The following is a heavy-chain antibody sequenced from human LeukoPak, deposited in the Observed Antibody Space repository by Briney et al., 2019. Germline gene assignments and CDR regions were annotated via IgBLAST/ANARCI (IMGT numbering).Heavy chain of an antibody. V-gene: IGHV4-59*12. CDR2: IYYSGST. CDR1: GGSISSYY. J-gene: IGHJ6*03. Sequence: SETLSLTCTVSGGSISSYYWSWIRQPPGKGLEWIGYIYYSGSTNYNPSLKSRVTISVDTSKNQFSLKLSSVTAADTAVYYCARGPHFTYYYGSGSYRPDYYYYMDVWGKGTTVTVSS. D-gene: IGHD3-10*01. CDR3: ARGPHFTYYYGSGSYRPDYYYYMDV.